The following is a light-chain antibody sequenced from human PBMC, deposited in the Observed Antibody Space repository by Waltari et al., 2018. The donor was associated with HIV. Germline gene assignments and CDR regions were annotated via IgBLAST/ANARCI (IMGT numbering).Light chain of an antibody. CDR1: SARSYH. J-gene: IGLJ3*02. Sequence: SSELTQDPAVSVASGKMVRITSKGDSARSYHAPSWYQQKPGQAPVLVNHSKDSRHSGSPDRFSGSCSANTASETIPAAQAEDEADYYCNSRHSSAKHHWVFGGGTKLTVL. CDR3: NSRHSSAKHHWV. CDR2: SKD. V-gene: IGLV3-19*01.